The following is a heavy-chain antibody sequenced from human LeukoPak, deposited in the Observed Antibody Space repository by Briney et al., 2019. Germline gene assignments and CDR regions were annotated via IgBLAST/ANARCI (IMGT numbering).Heavy chain of an antibody. CDR3: ARRGYGDYAPFDY. J-gene: IGHJ4*02. Sequence: GGSLRLSCAVFGFTVSSNYMTWVRQAPGKGLEWVSVIYSGGSTYYADSVKGRFTIPRDNSKNTLYLQMNSLRAEDTAVYYCARRGYGDYAPFDYWGQGTLVTVSS. V-gene: IGHV3-66*04. CDR1: GFTVSSNY. D-gene: IGHD4-17*01. CDR2: IYSGGST.